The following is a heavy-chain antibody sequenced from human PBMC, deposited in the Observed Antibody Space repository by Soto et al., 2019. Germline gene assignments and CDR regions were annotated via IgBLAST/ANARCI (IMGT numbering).Heavy chain of an antibody. V-gene: IGHV3-23*01. Sequence: GGSLRLSCAASGFTFSSYAMSWVRQAPGKGLEWVSAISGSGGSTYYADSVKGRFTISRDNSKNTLYLQMNSLRAEDTAVYYCAKALAPYCSGGSCEYFDYWGQGTLVTVSS. CDR1: GFTFSSYA. CDR3: AKALAPYCSGGSCEYFDY. D-gene: IGHD2-15*01. CDR2: ISGSGGST. J-gene: IGHJ4*02.